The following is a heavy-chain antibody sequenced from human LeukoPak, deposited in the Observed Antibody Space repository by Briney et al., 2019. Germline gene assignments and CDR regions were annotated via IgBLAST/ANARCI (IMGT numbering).Heavy chain of an antibody. V-gene: IGHV1-2*06. CDR3: SRPGYSTTYFQGNSFDY. CDR2: IIPKSGGT. D-gene: IGHD5-12*01. J-gene: IGHJ4*02. CDR1: GYTFTAYD. Sequence: HGASVRVSCKASGYTFTAYDIHWVRLAPGQGLEWMGRIIPKSGGTNYAQKFQGRVTMTRDTSTSTAYLEVSRLKSEDTAIYYCSRPGYSTTYFQGNSFDYWGQGALVTVSS.